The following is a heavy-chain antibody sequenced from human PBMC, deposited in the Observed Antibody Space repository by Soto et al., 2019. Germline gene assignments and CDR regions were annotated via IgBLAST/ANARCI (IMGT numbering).Heavy chain of an antibody. Sequence: QVQLVQSGAEVKKPGASVKVSCKASGYTFTSYGISWVRQAPGQGLEWMGWISAYNGNTNDAQKLQGRVTMTTDTSTSTAYMELRSLRSDDTAVYYCASLFSGDYGGNGGTDYWGQGTLVTVSS. V-gene: IGHV1-18*01. CDR2: ISAYNGNT. D-gene: IGHD4-17*01. CDR1: GYTFTSYG. CDR3: ASLFSGDYGGNGGTDY. J-gene: IGHJ4*02.